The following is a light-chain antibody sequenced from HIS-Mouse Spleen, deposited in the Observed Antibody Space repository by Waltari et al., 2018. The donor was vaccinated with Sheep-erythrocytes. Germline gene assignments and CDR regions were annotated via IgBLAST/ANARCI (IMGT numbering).Light chain of an antibody. CDR1: SSDVGSYNL. CDR3: CSYAGSSTPWV. J-gene: IGLJ3*02. Sequence: QSALTQPASVSGSPGQSITISCTGTSSDVGSYNLVSWYQHHPGKATKLMIYEGSKRTSGVANRFSGSNSCNTASLTISGLQAEDEADYYCCSYAGSSTPWVFGGGTKLTVL. V-gene: IGLV2-23*01. CDR2: EGS.